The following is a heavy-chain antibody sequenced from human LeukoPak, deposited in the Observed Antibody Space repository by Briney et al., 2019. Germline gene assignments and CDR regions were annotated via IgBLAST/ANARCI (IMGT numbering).Heavy chain of an antibody. J-gene: IGHJ3*02. V-gene: IGHV3-66*01. D-gene: IGHD5-24*01. CDR1: GFTFSSYA. Sequence: PGGSLRLSCAASGFTFSSYAMSWVRQAPGKGLEWVSVIYSGGSTDYKVSVKDRFIISRDNSKNTLYLQMNSLRAEDTAVYYCAKEMATMNAFDIWGQGTMVTVSS. CDR3: AKEMATMNAFDI. CDR2: IYSGGST.